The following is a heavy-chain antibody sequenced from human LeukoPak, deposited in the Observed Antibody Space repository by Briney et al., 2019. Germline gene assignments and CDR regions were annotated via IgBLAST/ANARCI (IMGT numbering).Heavy chain of an antibody. D-gene: IGHD3-3*01. CDR1: GFTFSDYY. V-gene: IGHV3-11*01. CDR2: ISSSGSTI. Sequence: GGSLRLSCAASGFTFSDYYMSWVRQAPGKGLEWVSYISSSGSTIYYADSVKGRFTISRDNAKNSLYLQMSNLRAEDTAVYYCARGPFWSGYYDDWGQGTLVTVSS. J-gene: IGHJ4*02. CDR3: ARGPFWSGYYDD.